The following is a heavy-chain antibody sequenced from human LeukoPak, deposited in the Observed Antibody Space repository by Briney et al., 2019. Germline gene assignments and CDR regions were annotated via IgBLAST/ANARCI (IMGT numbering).Heavy chain of an antibody. J-gene: IGHJ6*03. CDR3: ARAGIYYDFWSGYFPHYYYYMDV. V-gene: IGHV3-30*03. Sequence: GRSLRLSCAASGFTFSSYGMHWVRQAPGKGLEWVAVISYDGSNKYYADSVKGRFTISRDNSKNTLYLQMNSLRAEDTAVYYCARAGIYYDFWSGYFPHYYYYMDVWGKGTTVTVSS. CDR2: ISYDGSNK. CDR1: GFTFSSYG. D-gene: IGHD3-3*01.